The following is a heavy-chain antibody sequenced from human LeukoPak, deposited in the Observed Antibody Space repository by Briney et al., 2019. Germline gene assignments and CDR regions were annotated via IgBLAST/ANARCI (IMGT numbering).Heavy chain of an antibody. D-gene: IGHD6-19*01. CDR3: ARVVGYSSGWLLYYYYYYMDV. Sequence: GGSLRLSCAASGVTFSSYSMSWVRQAPGKGLEWVANVNQGGTGKYYVDSVKGRFTISRDNAENSLYLQMNSLRAEDTAVYYCARVVGYSSGWLLYYYYYYMDVWGKGTTVTVSS. J-gene: IGHJ6*03. V-gene: IGHV3-7*01. CDR1: GVTFSSYS. CDR2: VNQGGTGK.